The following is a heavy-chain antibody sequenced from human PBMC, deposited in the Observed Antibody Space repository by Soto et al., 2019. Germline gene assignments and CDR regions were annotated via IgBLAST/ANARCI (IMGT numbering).Heavy chain of an antibody. CDR2: MYYSGSS. CDR1: GGSISSRTFW. CDR3: ARHPRDDYNYGGSGIFDY. J-gene: IGHJ4*02. D-gene: IGHD4-4*01. Sequence: SETLSLTCSVSGGSISSRTFWWAWIRQPPGKGLEWIGDMYYSGSSYSSPSLKSRVTLSVDTSKNQLPLKLNSVTAADTAVYYCARHPRDDYNYGGSGIFDYWGQGTQVTVSS. V-gene: IGHV4-39*01.